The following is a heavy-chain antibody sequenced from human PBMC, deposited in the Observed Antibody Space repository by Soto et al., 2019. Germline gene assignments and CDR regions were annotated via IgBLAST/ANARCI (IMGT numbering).Heavy chain of an antibody. V-gene: IGHV3-21*02. CDR2: ISPGGNSV. CDR1: GFPFSSFS. CDR3: ARPRGPRGYDLIDY. D-gene: IGHD5-12*01. Sequence: EVQVVESGGGLVKPGGSLRLACAASGFPFSSFSWNWVRQAPGKGLEWVSSISPGGNSVYYADSVKGRFTISRDNAKNSLYLQMNNLRAEDAAVYYCARPRGPRGYDLIDYLGQGTLVTVSS. J-gene: IGHJ4*02.